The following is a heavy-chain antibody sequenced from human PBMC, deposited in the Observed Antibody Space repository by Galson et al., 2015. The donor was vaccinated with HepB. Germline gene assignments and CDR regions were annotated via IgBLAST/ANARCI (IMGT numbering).Heavy chain of an antibody. J-gene: IGHJ5*02. CDR3: ARAEHDYSPLNWFDP. CDR1: GYTFTSYA. V-gene: IGHV1-3*01. CDR2: INAGNGNT. Sequence: SVKVSCKASGYTFTSYAMHWVRQAPGQRLEWMGWINAGNGNTKYSQKFQGRVTITRDTSASTAYMELSSLRSEDTAVYYCARAEHDYSPLNWFDPWGQGTLVTVSS. D-gene: IGHD4-11*01.